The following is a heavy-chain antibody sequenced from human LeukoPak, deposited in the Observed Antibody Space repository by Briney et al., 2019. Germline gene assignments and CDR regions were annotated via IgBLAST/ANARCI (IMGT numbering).Heavy chain of an antibody. J-gene: IGHJ3*02. Sequence: GASVKVSCKASGYTFTSYYMHWVRQAPGQGLEWMGIINPSGGSTSYAQKFQGRVTMTRDTSTSTVYVELSSLRSEDTAVYYCARAQGTAMVRRAFDIWGQGTMVTVSS. CDR2: INPSGGST. CDR3: ARAQGTAMVRRAFDI. CDR1: GYTFTSYY. V-gene: IGHV1-46*01. D-gene: IGHD5-18*01.